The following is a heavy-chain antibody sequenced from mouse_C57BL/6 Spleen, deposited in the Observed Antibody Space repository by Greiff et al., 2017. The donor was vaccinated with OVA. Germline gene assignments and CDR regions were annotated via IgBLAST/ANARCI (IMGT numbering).Heavy chain of an antibody. D-gene: IGHD2-12*01. CDR2: IYPGDGDT. CDR1: GYAFSSYW. V-gene: IGHV1-80*01. Sequence: QVQLKESGAELVKPGASVKISCKASGYAFSSYWMNWVKQRPGKGLEWIGQIYPGDGDTNYNGKFKGKATLTADKSSSTAYMQLSSLTSEDSAVYFCARGPLLSMDYWGQGTSVTVSS. CDR3: ARGPLLSMDY. J-gene: IGHJ4*01.